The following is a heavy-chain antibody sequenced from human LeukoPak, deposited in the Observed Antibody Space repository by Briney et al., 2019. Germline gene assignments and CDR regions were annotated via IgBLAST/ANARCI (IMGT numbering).Heavy chain of an antibody. V-gene: IGHV4-39*01. Sequence: SETLSLTCTVSGGSISSSSYYWSWIRQPPGKGLEWIGSIYYSGSTYYNPSLKSRVTISVDTSKNQFSLKLSSVTAADTAVYYCARLPFSSWYRKNWFDPWGQGTLVTVSS. J-gene: IGHJ5*02. CDR1: GGSISSSSYY. D-gene: IGHD6-13*01. CDR3: ARLPFSSWYRKNWFDP. CDR2: IYYSGST.